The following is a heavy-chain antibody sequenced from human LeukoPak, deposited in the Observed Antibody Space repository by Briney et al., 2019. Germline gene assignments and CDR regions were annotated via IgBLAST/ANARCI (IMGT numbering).Heavy chain of an antibody. CDR1: GGSISSGGYY. V-gene: IGHV4-31*03. D-gene: IGHD1-26*01. CDR3: ARDRGWELHGWGFDI. J-gene: IGHJ3*02. Sequence: PSQTLSLTYTVSGGSISSGGYYWSWIRQHPGKGLEWIGYIYYSGSTYYNPSLKSRVTISVDTSKNQFSLKLSSVTAADTAVYYCARDRGWELHGWGFDIWGQGTMVTVSS. CDR2: IYYSGST.